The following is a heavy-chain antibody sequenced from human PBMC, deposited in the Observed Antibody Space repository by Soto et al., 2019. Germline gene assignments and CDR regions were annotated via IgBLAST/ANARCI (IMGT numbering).Heavy chain of an antibody. CDR1: GYNFTTYW. V-gene: IGHV5-51*01. Sequence: GESLKISCKGSGYNFTTYWIGWVRQMPGKGLEWMGIIYPGDSDARYSPSFRGQVTISADKSITTAYLQWSSLKASDSAVYYCARHTTQLWLPSDMGVWGQGTTVTVSS. D-gene: IGHD5-18*01. CDR3: ARHTTQLWLPSDMGV. J-gene: IGHJ6*02. CDR2: IYPGDSDA.